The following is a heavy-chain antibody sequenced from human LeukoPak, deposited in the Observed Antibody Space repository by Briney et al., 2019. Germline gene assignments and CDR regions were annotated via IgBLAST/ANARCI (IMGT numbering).Heavy chain of an antibody. D-gene: IGHD4-23*01. CDR2: IIPIFGTA. J-gene: IGHJ4*02. CDR1: GGTFSSYA. Sequence: SVKVSCKASGGTFSSYAISWMRQAPGQGLEWMGGIIPIFGTANYAQKFQGRVTFTTDESTSTAYMELSSLRSEDTAVYYCAREWGDYGGSWFDYWGQGTLVTVSS. CDR3: AREWGDYGGSWFDY. V-gene: IGHV1-69*05.